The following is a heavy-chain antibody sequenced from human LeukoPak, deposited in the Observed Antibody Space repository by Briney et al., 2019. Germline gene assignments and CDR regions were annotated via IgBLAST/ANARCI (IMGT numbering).Heavy chain of an antibody. Sequence: PGGSLRLSCAASGFTVSGNYMNWVRQAPGKGLEWDSVIYSGGSTYYTDSVKGRFTISRDNSKNTLYLQMNNLRVEDTAVYYCARGPQGKSGSPPYYFDYWGQGTLVTVSS. CDR1: GFTVSGNY. D-gene: IGHD1-26*01. CDR3: ARGPQGKSGSPPYYFDY. CDR2: IYSGGST. J-gene: IGHJ4*02. V-gene: IGHV3-66*01.